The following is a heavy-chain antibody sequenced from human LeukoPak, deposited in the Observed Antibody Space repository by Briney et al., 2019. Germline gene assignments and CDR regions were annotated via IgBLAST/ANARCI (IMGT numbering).Heavy chain of an antibody. V-gene: IGHV4-59*11. CDR1: GGSISSHY. J-gene: IGHJ5*02. CDR3: ARYAEGWYYDSSGGLDP. CDR2: IYYSGST. Sequence: SETLSLTCTVSGGSISSHYWSWIRQPPGKGLEWIGYIYYSGSTNYNPSLKSRVTISVDTSKDQFSLKLSSVTAADTAVYYCARYAEGWYYDSSGGLDPWGQGTLVTVSS. D-gene: IGHD3-22*01.